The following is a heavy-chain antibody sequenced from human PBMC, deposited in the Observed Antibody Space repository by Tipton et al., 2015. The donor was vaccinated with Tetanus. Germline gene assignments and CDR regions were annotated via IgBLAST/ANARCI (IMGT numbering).Heavy chain of an antibody. V-gene: IGHV4-59*02. CDR3: ARGLIDDFLGSRIYFDS. D-gene: IGHD2-8*01. Sequence: LSLTCSVSGDSGSRHYWSWIRQPPGKALEWIGDIFYSGNSISNPSFRSRVTMSVDTSRTLFSLTLIAVTAADTAVYFCARGLIDDFLGSRIYFDSWGPGTLVTVSS. CDR1: GDSGSRHY. J-gene: IGHJ4*02. CDR2: IFYSGNS.